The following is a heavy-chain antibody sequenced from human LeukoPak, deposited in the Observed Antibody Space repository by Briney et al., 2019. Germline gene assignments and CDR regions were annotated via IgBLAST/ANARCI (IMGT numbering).Heavy chain of an antibody. V-gene: IGHV1-2*06. J-gene: IGHJ4*02. Sequence: ASVKVSXKASGYTFTGYYMHWVRQAPGQGLEWMGRINPNSGGTNYAQKFQGRVTMTRDTSISTAYMELSRLRSDDTAVYYCARAPRYDSSGYLLDYWGQGTLVTVSS. CDR3: ARAPRYDSSGYLLDY. CDR2: INPNSGGT. D-gene: IGHD3-22*01. CDR1: GYTFTGYY.